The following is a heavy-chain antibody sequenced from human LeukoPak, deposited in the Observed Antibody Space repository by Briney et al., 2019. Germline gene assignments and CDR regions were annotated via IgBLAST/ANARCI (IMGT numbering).Heavy chain of an antibody. CDR1: GYTFTGYY. CDR3: AREADNWNYDRRGPPFDY. J-gene: IGHJ4*02. V-gene: IGHV1-2*02. CDR2: INPNSGNT. Sequence: ASVKVSCKASGYTFTGYYIHWVRQAPGQGLEWMGWINPNSGNTNYAQRFQGGVTMTRDTSISTAYMELSRLRSADTAVYYCAREADNWNYDRRGPPFDYWGQGTLVTVSS. D-gene: IGHD1-7*01.